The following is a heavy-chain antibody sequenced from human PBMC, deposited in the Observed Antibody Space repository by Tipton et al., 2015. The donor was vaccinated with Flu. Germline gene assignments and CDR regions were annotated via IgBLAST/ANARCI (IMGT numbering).Heavy chain of an antibody. CDR2: MYTNGDT. CDR1: GASIGSGSYY. CDR3: ARGARIPYYFNY. Sequence: TLSPTCTVSGASIGSGSYYWSWIRQPAGKGLEWIGRMYTNGDTNTNPSLKSRVSISLDTSKNQFSLELSSVTTADTAVYYCARGARIPYYFNYWGPGTLVTVSS. J-gene: IGHJ4*02. D-gene: IGHD2-2*01. V-gene: IGHV4-61*02.